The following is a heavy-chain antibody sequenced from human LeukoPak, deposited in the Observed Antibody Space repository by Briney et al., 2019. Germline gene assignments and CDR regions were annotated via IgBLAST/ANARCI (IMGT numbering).Heavy chain of an antibody. V-gene: IGHV3-23*01. D-gene: IGHD6-19*01. Sequence: GGSLRLSCAASGFTFSSYSMNWVRQAPGKGLEWVSAISGSGGSTYYADSVKGRFTISRDNSKNTLYLQMNSLRAEDTAVYYCAKGAGWSVKNQFDYWGQGTLVTVSS. CDR3: AKGAGWSVKNQFDY. CDR1: GFTFSSYS. J-gene: IGHJ4*02. CDR2: ISGSGGST.